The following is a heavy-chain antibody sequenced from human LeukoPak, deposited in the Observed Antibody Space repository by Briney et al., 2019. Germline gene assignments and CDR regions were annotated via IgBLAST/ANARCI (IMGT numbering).Heavy chain of an antibody. CDR3: ARDLRYSSGWYLQPYFDY. J-gene: IGHJ4*02. V-gene: IGHV3-33*01. D-gene: IGHD6-19*01. CDR1: GFTFSNYG. CDR2: IWYDGSNK. Sequence: GGSLRLSCAASGFTFSNYGIHWVRQAPGKGLEWVAFIWYDGSNKYYADSVKGRFTISRDNSKNTLYLQMNSLRAEDTAVYYCARDLRYSSGWYLQPYFDYWGQGTLVTVSS.